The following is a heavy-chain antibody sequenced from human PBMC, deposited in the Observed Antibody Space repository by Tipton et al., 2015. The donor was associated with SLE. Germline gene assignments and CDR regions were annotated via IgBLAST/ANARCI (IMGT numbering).Heavy chain of an antibody. Sequence: TLSLTCNVSGVSILRGGFYWIWIRQHPGKGLEWFGYMYYSGMTYYNPSLGNRVALSGDTSKNLFSLKMTSVTVADSAVYYCTSRRDGWNRGNLNYCGQGVLVTVSS. J-gene: IGHJ4*02. D-gene: IGHD5-24*01. V-gene: IGHV4-31*03. CDR1: GVSILRGGFY. CDR3: TSRRDGWNRGNLNY. CDR2: MYYSGMT.